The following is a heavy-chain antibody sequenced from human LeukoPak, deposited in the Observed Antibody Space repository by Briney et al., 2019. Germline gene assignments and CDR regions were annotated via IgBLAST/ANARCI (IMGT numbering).Heavy chain of an antibody. D-gene: IGHD3-10*01. V-gene: IGHV4-34*01. CDR1: GGSFSGYY. Sequence: MASETLSLTCAVYGGSFSGYYWSWIRQPPGKGLEWIGEINHSGSTNYNPSLKSRVTISVDTSKNQFSLKLSSVTAADTAVYYCARDYKKGGITMVRGVRQYYFDYWGQGTLVTVSS. CDR3: ARDYKKGGITMVRGVRQYYFDY. CDR2: INHSGST. J-gene: IGHJ4*02.